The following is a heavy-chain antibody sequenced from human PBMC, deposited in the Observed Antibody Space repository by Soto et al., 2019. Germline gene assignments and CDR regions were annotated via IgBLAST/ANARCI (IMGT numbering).Heavy chain of an antibody. CDR3: ARLEYFDSSGYYKFDY. J-gene: IGHJ4*02. V-gene: IGHV4-34*01. CDR1: GGSFSSYY. CDR2: INHSGST. D-gene: IGHD3-22*01. Sequence: NPSETLSLTCAVYGGSFSSYYWSWIRQSPEKGLEWVGEINHSGSTNYNPSLKSRVTISVDTSKNQFSLKLSSVTAADTAVYYCARLEYFDSSGYYKFDYWGQGTLVTFSS.